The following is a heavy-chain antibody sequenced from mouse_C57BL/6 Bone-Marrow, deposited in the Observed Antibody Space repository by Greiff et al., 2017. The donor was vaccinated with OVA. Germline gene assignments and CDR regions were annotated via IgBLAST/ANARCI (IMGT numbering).Heavy chain of an antibody. Sequence: QVQLQQPGTDLVKPGASVKLSCKASGYTFTSSLLPWLPPRPGPGLAWIGHINPSNGGTNYNEKFKSKATLTVDKSSSTAYMQLSSLTSEDSAVYYCARSSITTVYWGQGTTLTVSS. CDR3: ARSSITTVY. CDR1: GYTFTSSL. V-gene: IGHV1-53*01. CDR2: INPSNGGT. J-gene: IGHJ2*01. D-gene: IGHD1-1*01.